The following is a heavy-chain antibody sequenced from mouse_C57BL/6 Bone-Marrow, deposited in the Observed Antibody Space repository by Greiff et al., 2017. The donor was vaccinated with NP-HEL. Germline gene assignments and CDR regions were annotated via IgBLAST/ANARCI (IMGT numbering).Heavy chain of an antibody. V-gene: IGHV1-26*01. CDR3: ARYDGYGAMDY. J-gene: IGHJ4*01. Sequence: VQLQQSGPELVKPGASVKISCKASGYTFTEYYMNWVKQSHGKSLEWIGDINPNSGGTSYNQKFKGKATLTVDKSSSTAYMELRRLTSEDSAVYEVARYDGYGAMDYGGQGTSVTVSS. CDR2: INPNSGGT. CDR1: GYTFTEYY. D-gene: IGHD2-2*01.